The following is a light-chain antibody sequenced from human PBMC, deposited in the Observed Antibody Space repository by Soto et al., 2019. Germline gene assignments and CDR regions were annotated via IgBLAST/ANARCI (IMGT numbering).Light chain of an antibody. V-gene: IGKV1-33*01. J-gene: IGKJ1*01. CDR3: QQYNSYTWT. CDR2: DAS. CDR1: QDITNY. Sequence: DIQMTQSPSSLSASVGDRVSITCQASQDITNYLSWYQQKPGKAPKLLIYDASNLEVGVPSRFSGRGSGTEFTLTISSLQPDDFATYYCQQYNSYTWTFGQGTKVDI.